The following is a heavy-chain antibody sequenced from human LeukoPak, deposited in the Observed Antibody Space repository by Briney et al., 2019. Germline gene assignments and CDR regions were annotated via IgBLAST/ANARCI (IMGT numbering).Heavy chain of an antibody. Sequence: ASVTVSFKASGYTFTSYAMNWVRQAPGQGLEWMGWINTNTGNPTYAQGFTGRFVFSLDTSVSTAYLQISSLKAEDTAVYYCARTIVVITPDRCAFDIWGQGTMVTVSS. D-gene: IGHD3-22*01. V-gene: IGHV7-4-1*02. J-gene: IGHJ3*02. CDR2: INTNTGNP. CDR3: ARTIVVITPDRCAFDI. CDR1: GYTFTSYA.